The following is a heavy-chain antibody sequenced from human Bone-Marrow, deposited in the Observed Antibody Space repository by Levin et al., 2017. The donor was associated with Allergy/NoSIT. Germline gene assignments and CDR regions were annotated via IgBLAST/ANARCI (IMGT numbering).Heavy chain of an antibody. CDR2: ISSSSSYT. D-gene: IGHD2-15*01. CDR1: GFTFSDYY. Sequence: GGSLRLSCAASGFTFSDYYMSWIRQAPGKGLEWVSYISSSSSYTNYADSVKGRFTISRDNAKNSLYLQMNSLRAEDTAVYYCARPRLGYCSGGSCYFFDYWGQGTLVTVSS. V-gene: IGHV3-11*06. CDR3: ARPRLGYCSGGSCYFFDY. J-gene: IGHJ4*02.